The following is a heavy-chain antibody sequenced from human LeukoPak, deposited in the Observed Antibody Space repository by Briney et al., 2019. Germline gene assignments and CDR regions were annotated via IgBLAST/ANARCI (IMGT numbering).Heavy chain of an antibody. J-gene: IGHJ6*03. CDR3: ARVMYSNSDDYMDV. D-gene: IGHD6-6*01. CDR2: INTDGSST. Sequence: GGSLRLSCAASGFTFSDYWMHWVRQAPGKRLVWVSRINTDGSSTSHADSVKGRFTISRDNAKNTLYLQMNSLRAEDTAVYYCARVMYSNSDDYMDVWGKGTTVTVPS. CDR1: GFTFSDYW. V-gene: IGHV3-74*01.